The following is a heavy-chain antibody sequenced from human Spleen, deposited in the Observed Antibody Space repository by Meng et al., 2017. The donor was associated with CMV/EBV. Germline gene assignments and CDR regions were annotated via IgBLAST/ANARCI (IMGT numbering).Heavy chain of an antibody. D-gene: IGHD5-18*01. CDR1: GFTFTGYY. V-gene: IGHV1-2*02. Sequence: GQPVPCGAEEKHPSASGKLPCRASGFTFTGYYMHWVRKAPGQGLEWMGWINPNSGGTNYAQKVQGRVTMTRDTSISTAYMELSRLRSDDTAVYYCARVYTAMVGNDYWGQGTLVTVSS. CDR3: ARVYTAMVGNDY. J-gene: IGHJ4*02. CDR2: INPNSGGT.